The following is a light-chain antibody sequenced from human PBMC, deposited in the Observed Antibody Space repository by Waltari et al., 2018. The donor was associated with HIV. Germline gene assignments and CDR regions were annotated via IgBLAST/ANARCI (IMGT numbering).Light chain of an antibody. V-gene: IGLV1-51*01. CDR2: DNT. Sequence: QSVLTQPPSMSVAPGQRVTISCSGSASNFGSDFVSWYQHVPGTAPKLLIYDNTKRPSGISDRFSGSKSGTSATLAITGLQTGDEAVYYCGTWDNRLSVGVFGGGTRLTVL. CDR1: ASNFGSDF. CDR3: GTWDNRLSVGV. J-gene: IGLJ3*02.